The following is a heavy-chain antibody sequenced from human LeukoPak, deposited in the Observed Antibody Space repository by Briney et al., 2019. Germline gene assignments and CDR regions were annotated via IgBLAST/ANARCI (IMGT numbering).Heavy chain of an antibody. D-gene: IGHD3-22*01. CDR2: INAGNGNT. Sequence: ASVKVSCKASGYTFTSYAMQWVRQAPGQRLEWMGWINAGNGNTKYSQEFQGRVTITRDTSASTAYMELSSLRSEDMAVYYCAREEAAEYYYDSSVAFDIWGQGTMVTVSS. J-gene: IGHJ3*02. CDR3: AREEAAEYYYDSSVAFDI. V-gene: IGHV1-3*03. CDR1: GYTFTSYA.